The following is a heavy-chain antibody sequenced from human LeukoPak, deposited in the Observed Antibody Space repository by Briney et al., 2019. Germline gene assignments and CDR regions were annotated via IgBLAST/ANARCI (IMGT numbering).Heavy chain of an antibody. V-gene: IGHV4-30-4*01. D-gene: IGHD3-3*01. CDR2: IYYSGST. CDR3: ARAPRRITIFGVVHGAFDY. J-gene: IGHJ4*02. Sequence: SETLSLTCTVSGGSISSGDYYWSWIRQPPGKGLEWIGYIYYSGSTYYNPSLKSRVTISVDTSKNQFSLKLSSVTAADTAVYYCARAPRRITIFGVVHGAFDYWSQGTLVTVSS. CDR1: GGSISSGDYY.